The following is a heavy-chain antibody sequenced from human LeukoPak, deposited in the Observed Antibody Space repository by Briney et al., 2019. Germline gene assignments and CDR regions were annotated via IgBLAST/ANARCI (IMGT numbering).Heavy chain of an antibody. CDR1: GGSISSGDYY. D-gene: IGHD2/OR15-2a*01. CDR2: IYYSGST. CDR3: ARGPTWYYGMDV. Sequence: PSETLSLTCTVSGGSISSGDYYWSWIRQPPGKGLEWIGYIYYSGSTYYSPSLKSRVTISVDTSKNQFSLKLSSVTAADTAVYYCARGPTWYYGMDVWGQGTTVTVSS. V-gene: IGHV4-30-4*01. J-gene: IGHJ6*02.